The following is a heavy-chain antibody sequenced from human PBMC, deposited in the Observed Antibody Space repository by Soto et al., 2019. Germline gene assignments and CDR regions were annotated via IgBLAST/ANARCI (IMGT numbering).Heavy chain of an antibody. CDR2: IIPILGIA. Sequence: ASVKVSCKASGGTFSSYTISWVRQAPGQGLEWMGRIIPILGIANYAQKFQGRVTITRDTSASTVYMELSSLRSEDTVFFYCAREFQSLSSTWREYFQPWGQGTLVTVSS. CDR3: AREFQSLSSTWREYFQP. V-gene: IGHV1-69*04. CDR1: GGTFSSYT. D-gene: IGHD2-2*01. J-gene: IGHJ1*01.